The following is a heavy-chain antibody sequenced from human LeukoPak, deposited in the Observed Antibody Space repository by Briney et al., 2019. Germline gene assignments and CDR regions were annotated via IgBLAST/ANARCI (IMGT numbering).Heavy chain of an antibody. D-gene: IGHD6-13*01. CDR2: ISGSGSTI. CDR1: GFTFSSYE. J-gene: IGHJ4*02. CDR3: AKPDLGGYSSSWGSFDY. Sequence: GGSLRLSCATSGFTFSSYEVNWVRQAPGKGLEWVSYISGSGSTIYYADSVKGRFTISRDNAKNTLYLHMNSLRDEDTAVYYCAKPDLGGYSSSWGSFDYWGQGTLVTVSS. V-gene: IGHV3-48*03.